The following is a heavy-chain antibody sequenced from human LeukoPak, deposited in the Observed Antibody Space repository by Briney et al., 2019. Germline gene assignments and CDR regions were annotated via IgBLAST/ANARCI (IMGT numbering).Heavy chain of an antibody. Sequence: GESLKISCKGSGYGFTSYWIGWVRQMPGKGLEWMGIIYPGDSDTRYSPSFQGQVTISADKSISTAYLQWSSLRVEDTAIYYCAKDLAWGGRGWGQGTLVTVSS. CDR1: GYGFTSYW. V-gene: IGHV5-51*01. CDR2: IYPGDSDT. D-gene: IGHD1-26*01. CDR3: AKDLAWGGRG. J-gene: IGHJ4*02.